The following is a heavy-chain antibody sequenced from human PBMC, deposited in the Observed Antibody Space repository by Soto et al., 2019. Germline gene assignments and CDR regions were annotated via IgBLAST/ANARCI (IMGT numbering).Heavy chain of an antibody. CDR3: ARSPARRNIYYYMDV. CDR2: IYSGGST. J-gene: IGHJ6*03. CDR1: GFTVSSNY. D-gene: IGHD2-2*01. V-gene: IGHV3-53*04. Sequence: GGSLRLSCAASGFTVSSNYMSWVRQAPGKGLEWVSVIYSGGSTYSADSVKGRFTISRHKSKNTLYLQMNSLRAEDTAVYYCARSPARRNIYYYMDVWGKGTTVTVSS.